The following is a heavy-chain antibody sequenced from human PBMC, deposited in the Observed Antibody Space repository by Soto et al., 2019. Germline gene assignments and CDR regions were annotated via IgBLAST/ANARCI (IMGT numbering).Heavy chain of an antibody. D-gene: IGHD1-26*01. CDR3: ARHGSNSVSYSEYFQH. CDR1: GGSISSSTYF. Sequence: QLQLQESGPGLVKPSEILSLTCTVSGGSISSSTYFWGWIRQPPGKGLEWIGSIDYSGTTYYNTSLRTRATISVDTSKNQFSLKLSSVTAADTAVYYCARHGSNSVSYSEYFQHWGQGTLVTVSS. J-gene: IGHJ1*01. V-gene: IGHV4-39*01. CDR2: IDYSGTT.